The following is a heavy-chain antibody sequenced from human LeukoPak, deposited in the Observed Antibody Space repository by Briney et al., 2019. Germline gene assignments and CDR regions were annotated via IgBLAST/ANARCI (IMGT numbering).Heavy chain of an antibody. CDR1: GFTFSSYA. D-gene: IGHD6-13*01. J-gene: IGHJ4*02. Sequence: GGSLRLSYAASGFTFSSYAMSWVRQAPGKGLEWVSAISGSGGSTYYADSVKGRFTISRDNSKNTLYLQMNSLRAEDTAVYYCAKGQGSSWYEFDYWGQGTLVTVSS. CDR3: AKGQGSSWYEFDY. CDR2: ISGSGGST. V-gene: IGHV3-23*01.